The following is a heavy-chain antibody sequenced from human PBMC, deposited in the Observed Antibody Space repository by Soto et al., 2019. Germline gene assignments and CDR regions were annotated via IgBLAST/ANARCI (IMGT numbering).Heavy chain of an antibody. CDR3: ARAPNEVVKLDL. Sequence: QVQLVESGGGVVQPGRSLRLSCAASGFTFSSYGMHWVRQAPGKGLEWVAVIWYDGSNKYYADSVKGRFTISRDNSKNTLYVQMNSLRAEDTAVYYCARAPNEVVKLDLWGRGTLVTVSS. D-gene: IGHD3-22*01. CDR1: GFTFSSYG. V-gene: IGHV3-33*01. CDR2: IWYDGSNK. J-gene: IGHJ2*01.